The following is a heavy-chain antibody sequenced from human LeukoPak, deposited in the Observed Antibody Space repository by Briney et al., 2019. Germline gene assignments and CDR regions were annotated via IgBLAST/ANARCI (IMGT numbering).Heavy chain of an antibody. J-gene: IGHJ4*02. V-gene: IGHV3-7*01. CDR1: RFTFSSFW. D-gene: IGHD6-6*01. CDR2: IKQDGSEK. Sequence: GGSLSLSCAAARFTFSSFWMRWVRQPQGSLLEWVANIKQDGSEKYYVDSVKGRFTISRDNAKNSLYLQMNSLRAEDTAVYYCARGVRPNLVLLDYWGQGTLVTVSS. CDR3: ARGVRPNLVLLDY.